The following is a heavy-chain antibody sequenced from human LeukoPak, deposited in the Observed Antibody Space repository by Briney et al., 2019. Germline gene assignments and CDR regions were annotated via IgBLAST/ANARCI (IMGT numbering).Heavy chain of an antibody. CDR3: ARDPTALQNWDDFTLDY. V-gene: IGHV3-48*03. CDR2: ISSSTGTV. J-gene: IGHJ4*02. CDR1: GFTFSSYE. D-gene: IGHD1-1*01. Sequence: GGSLRLSCEASGFTFSSYEMNWVRQAPGKGPEWVAWISSSTGTVYYADSVKGRFTISRDNAKNSLYLQMNSLRAGDTAVYYCARDPTALQNWDDFTLDYWGQGALVTVSS.